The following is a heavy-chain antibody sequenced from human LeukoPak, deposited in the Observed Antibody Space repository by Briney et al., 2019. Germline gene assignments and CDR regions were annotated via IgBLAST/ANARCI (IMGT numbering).Heavy chain of an antibody. CDR1: GGTFSSYA. D-gene: IGHD4-17*01. CDR2: IIPIFGTA. Sequence: ASVKVSCKASGGTFSSYAISWVRQAPGQGLEWMGGIIPIFGTANYAQKFQGRVTITADESTSTAYMELSSLRSEDTAVYYCARGGTTVTNCYFDYWGQGTLVTASS. CDR3: ARGGTTVTNCYFDY. V-gene: IGHV1-69*01. J-gene: IGHJ4*02.